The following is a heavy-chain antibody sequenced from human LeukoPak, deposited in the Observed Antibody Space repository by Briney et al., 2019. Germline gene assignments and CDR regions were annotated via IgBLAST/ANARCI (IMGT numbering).Heavy chain of an antibody. V-gene: IGHV3-7*03. CDR3: AKRGAILTGYYQYYFDY. J-gene: IGHJ4*02. D-gene: IGHD3-9*01. Sequence: GGSLRLSCAASGFTFSRYWMNWVRQAPGKGLEWVAAIRPDGSEEFYVDSVKGRFTISRDNSKNTLYLQMNSLRAEDTAVYYCAKRGAILTGYYQYYFDYWGQGTLVTVSS. CDR1: GFTFSRYW. CDR2: IRPDGSEE.